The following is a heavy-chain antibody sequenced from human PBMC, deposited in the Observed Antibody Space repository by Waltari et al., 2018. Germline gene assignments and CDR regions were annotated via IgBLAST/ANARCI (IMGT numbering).Heavy chain of an antibody. CDR3: TTDTGTGTRPVLDAFDI. D-gene: IGHD1-1*01. CDR1: GGSFSGYY. J-gene: IGHJ3*02. CDR2: IKSKTDGGKT. V-gene: IGHV3-15*01. Sequence: VQLQQWGAGLLKPSETLSLTCAVYGGSFSGYYWSWIRQPPGKGLEWVGRIKSKTDGGKTDYAAPVKGRFTISREESKNTLYLQMNSLKTEDTAVYYCTTDTGTGTRPVLDAFDIWGQGTMVTVSS.